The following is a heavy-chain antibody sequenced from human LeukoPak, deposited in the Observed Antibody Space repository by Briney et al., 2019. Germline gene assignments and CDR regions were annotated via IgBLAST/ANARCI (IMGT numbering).Heavy chain of an antibody. CDR3: AKDRPNYYGSNGHYYKLNGDC. CDR1: GFTFSSYA. CDR2: ITSSGAAT. V-gene: IGHV3-23*01. J-gene: IGHJ4*02. Sequence: GGSLRPSCAASGFTFSSYAMSWVRQAPGKGLEWVSSITSSGAATYYADSVKGRFTISRDNSDNTLYLQMNSLRAEDTAVYYCAKDRPNYYGSNGHYYKLNGDCWGQGTLVTVSS. D-gene: IGHD3-22*01.